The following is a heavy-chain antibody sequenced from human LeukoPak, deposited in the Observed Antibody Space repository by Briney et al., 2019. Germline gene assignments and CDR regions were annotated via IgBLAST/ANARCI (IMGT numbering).Heavy chain of an antibody. V-gene: IGHV3-48*03. CDR2: ISSVGTTI. CDR3: ARRSGGYYFDY. Sequence: GGSLRLSCAASGFTFSSYEMNWVRQAPGKGLEWVSYISSVGTTIYYADSVKGRFTISRDNAKNSLYLQMNSLRAEDTAIYYCARRSGGYYFDYWGQGTLVTVSS. J-gene: IGHJ4*02. CDR1: GFTFSSYE. D-gene: IGHD2-15*01.